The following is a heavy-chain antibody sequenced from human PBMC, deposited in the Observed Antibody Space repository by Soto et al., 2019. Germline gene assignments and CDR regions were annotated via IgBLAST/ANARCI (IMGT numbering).Heavy chain of an antibody. CDR1: GYTFTSYY. V-gene: IGHV1-46*03. J-gene: IGHJ4*02. CDR2: INPSGGST. Sequence: QVQLVQSGAEVKKPGASVKVSCKASGYTFTSYYMHWVRQAPGQGLEWMGIINPSGGSTSYAQKCTGGVTMTGDMSTSTVYLELSSLRSVDTAVYYCARDGQGYYYGSGSYWPDYWGQGTLVTVSS. D-gene: IGHD3-10*01. CDR3: ARDGQGYYYGSGSYWPDY.